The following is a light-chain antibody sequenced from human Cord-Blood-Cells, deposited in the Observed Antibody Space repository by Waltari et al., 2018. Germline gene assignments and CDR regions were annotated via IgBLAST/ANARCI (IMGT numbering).Light chain of an antibody. Sequence: SYVLTQPPSVSVAPGKTARITCGGNNIGRKSVHWYQQKPGQAPVLVIYYDSDRPSVVPERFSGSNSGNTATLTISRVEAGDEADYYCQVWDSSNWVFGGGTKLTVL. CDR3: QVWDSSNWV. V-gene: IGLV3-21*04. J-gene: IGLJ3*02. CDR2: YDS. CDR1: NIGRKS.